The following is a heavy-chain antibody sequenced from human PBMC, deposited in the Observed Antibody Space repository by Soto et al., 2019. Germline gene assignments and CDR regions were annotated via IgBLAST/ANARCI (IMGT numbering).Heavy chain of an antibody. CDR2: IYYSGST. Sequence: QVQLQESGPGLVKPSETLSLTCTVSGGCVSSGSYYWSWIRQPPGKGLEWIGYIYYSGSTNYNPSLKSRVTISVDTSKNQFSLKLSSVTAADTAVYYCARGGEYYDSSGYYGYFDYWGQGTLVTVSS. J-gene: IGHJ4*02. CDR3: ARGGEYYDSSGYYGYFDY. CDR1: GGCVSSGSYY. V-gene: IGHV4-61*01. D-gene: IGHD3-22*01.